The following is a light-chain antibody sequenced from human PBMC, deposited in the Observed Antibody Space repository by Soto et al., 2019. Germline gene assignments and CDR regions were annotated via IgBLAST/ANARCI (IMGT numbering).Light chain of an antibody. CDR2: AAS. CDR3: QQSYSHPRT. Sequence: DIQMTHSPSPLSASVGDRVTITCRASQSISDYLNWYQQKPGKAPKLLIYAASSLQSGVPSRFSGSGSGTDFTLTITSLQPEDYATYYCQQSYSHPRTFGQGTKVDNK. CDR1: QSISDY. J-gene: IGKJ1*01. V-gene: IGKV1-39*01.